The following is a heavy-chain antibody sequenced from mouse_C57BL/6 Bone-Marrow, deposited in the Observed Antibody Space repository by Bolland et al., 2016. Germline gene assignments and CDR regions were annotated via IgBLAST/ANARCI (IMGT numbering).Heavy chain of an antibody. J-gene: IGHJ2*01. CDR2: N. Sequence: NNYNPSLKNRISITRDTSKNQFFLKLNSVTTEDTATYYCARATVVALLDYWGQGTT. CDR3: ARATVVALLDY. D-gene: IGHD1-1*01. V-gene: IGHV3-6*01.